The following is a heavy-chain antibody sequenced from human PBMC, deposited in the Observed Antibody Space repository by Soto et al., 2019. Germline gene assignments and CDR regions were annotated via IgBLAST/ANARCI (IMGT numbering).Heavy chain of an antibody. J-gene: IGHJ3*01. CDR1: GYSFAGYW. D-gene: IGHD3-10*01. Sequence: GESLKMSCKGSGYSFAGYWIGWVRQMPGKGLDWMGVIYPGDSDTRYSPSFHGQVTISADKSISTAYLQWSSLKASDTAMYFCARLPGVRGVFDGFNVWGQGTMVTV. V-gene: IGHV5-51*01. CDR2: IYPGDSDT. CDR3: ARLPGVRGVFDGFNV.